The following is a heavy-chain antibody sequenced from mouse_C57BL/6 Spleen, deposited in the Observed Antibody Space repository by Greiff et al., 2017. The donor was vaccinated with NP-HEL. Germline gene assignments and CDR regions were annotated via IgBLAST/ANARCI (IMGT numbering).Heavy chain of an antibody. V-gene: IGHV1-22*01. J-gene: IGHJ3*01. CDR3: ARDYYGSSSWFAY. Sequence: VQLQQSGPELVKPGASVKMSCKASGYTFTDYNMHWVKQSHGKSLEWIGYINPNNGGTSYNQKFKGKATLTVNKSSSTAYMELRSLTSEDSAVYSCARDYYGSSSWFAYWGQGTLVTVSA. D-gene: IGHD1-1*01. CDR2: INPNNGGT. CDR1: GYTFTDYN.